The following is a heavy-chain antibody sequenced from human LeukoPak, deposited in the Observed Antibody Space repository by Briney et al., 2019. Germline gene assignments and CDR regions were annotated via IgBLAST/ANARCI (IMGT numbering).Heavy chain of an antibody. Sequence: SETLSLTCTVSGYSISSGYYWGWIRPPPGKGLEWIGSIHHSGSTYYNPSLKSRVTISVDTSKNQFSLKLSSVTAADTAVYYCARDHNYDSSGYYYAPLGYWGQGTLVTVSS. V-gene: IGHV4-38-2*02. CDR1: GYSISSGYY. CDR2: IHHSGST. CDR3: ARDHNYDSSGYYYAPLGY. J-gene: IGHJ4*02. D-gene: IGHD3-22*01.